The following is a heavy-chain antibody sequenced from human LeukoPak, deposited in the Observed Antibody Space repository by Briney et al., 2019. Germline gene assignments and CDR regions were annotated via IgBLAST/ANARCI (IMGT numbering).Heavy chain of an antibody. CDR1: GFTFSSYS. Sequence: GGSLRLSCAASGFTFSSYSMNWVRQAPGKGLEWVSSISSSSSYIYYADSVKGRFTISRDNAKNSLYLQMNSLRAEDTAVYYCARVMLGDCVLDAFDIWGQGTMVTVSS. V-gene: IGHV3-21*01. CDR3: ARVMLGDCVLDAFDI. CDR2: ISSSSSYI. D-gene: IGHD2-21*02. J-gene: IGHJ3*02.